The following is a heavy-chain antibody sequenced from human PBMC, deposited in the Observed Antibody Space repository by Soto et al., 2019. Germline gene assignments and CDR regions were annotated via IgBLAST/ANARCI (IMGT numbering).Heavy chain of an antibody. V-gene: IGHV3-30*18. CDR2: ISYDGSNK. CDR1: GFTFSSYG. D-gene: IGHD3-16*02. Sequence: GGSLRLSCAASGFTFSSYGMHWVRQAPGKGLEWVAVISYDGSNKYYADSVKGRFTISRDNSKNTLYLQMNSLRAEDTAVYYCAKDYYDYVWGSYRSRPPYGMDVWGQGTTVTVSS. J-gene: IGHJ6*02. CDR3: AKDYYDYVWGSYRSRPPYGMDV.